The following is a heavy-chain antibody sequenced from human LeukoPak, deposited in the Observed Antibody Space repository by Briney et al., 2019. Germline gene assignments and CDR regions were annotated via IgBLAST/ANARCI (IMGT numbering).Heavy chain of an antibody. V-gene: IGHV1-69-2*01. CDR3: ATDPADIVATRTPVVI. CDR2: VDPEDGET. D-gene: IGHD5-12*01. CDR1: GYTFTDYY. Sequence: ASVKISCKASGYTFTDYYMHWVQQAPGKGLEWMGRVDPEDGETIYAEKFQGRVTITADTSTDTAYMELSSLRSEDTAVYYCATDPADIVATRTPVVIWGQGTMVTVSS. J-gene: IGHJ3*02.